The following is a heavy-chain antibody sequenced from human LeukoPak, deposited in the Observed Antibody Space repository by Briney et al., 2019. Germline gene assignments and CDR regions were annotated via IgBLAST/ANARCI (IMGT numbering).Heavy chain of an antibody. CDR1: GYAISSGYF. CDR2: IYHSGST. J-gene: IGHJ4*02. V-gene: IGHV4-38-2*02. Sequence: SETLSLTCSVSGYAISSGYFWGWIRQPPGKGLEWIGTIYHSGSTYYNPSLKSRVTISVDTSKNQFSLKLSSVTAADTAVYYCARLHDSRGVDYWGQGTLVTVSS. CDR3: ARLHDSRGVDY. D-gene: IGHD3-22*01.